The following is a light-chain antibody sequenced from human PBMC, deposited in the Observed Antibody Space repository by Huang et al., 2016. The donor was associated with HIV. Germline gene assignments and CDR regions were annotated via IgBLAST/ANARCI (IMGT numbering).Light chain of an antibody. J-gene: IGKJ1*01. Sequence: EIVLTQSPGTLSLSPGERATLSCRASQSVSSNYLAWYQQKPGRAPRLLIYGASTRATGIPARFSGSGSGTDFTLTISRLEPEDFAVYYCQQYDSSSWTFGQGTKVEIK. CDR3: QQYDSSSWT. V-gene: IGKV3-20*01. CDR1: QSVSSNY. CDR2: GAS.